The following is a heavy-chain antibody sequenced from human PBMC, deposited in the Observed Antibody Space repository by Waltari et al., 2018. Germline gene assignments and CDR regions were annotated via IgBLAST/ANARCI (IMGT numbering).Heavy chain of an antibody. V-gene: IGHV1-69*01. CDR1: GGTFSSYA. Sequence: QVQLVQSGAEVKKPGSSVKVSCKASGGTFSSYAISWVRQAPGQGLEWMGGIIPVFGTASYAQKFQGRVTITADESTSTAYMELSSLRSEDTAVYYCASPYLGVATGSRGWFDPWGQGTLVTVSS. D-gene: IGHD5-12*01. J-gene: IGHJ5*02. CDR3: ASPYLGVATGSRGWFDP. CDR2: IIPVFGTA.